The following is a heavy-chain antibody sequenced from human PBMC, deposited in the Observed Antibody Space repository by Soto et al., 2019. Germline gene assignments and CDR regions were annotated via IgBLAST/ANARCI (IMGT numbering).Heavy chain of an antibody. CDR3: ARRSISTSWPYYYYYYGMDV. CDR2: IKQDGSEK. J-gene: IGHJ6*02. CDR1: GFTFSSYW. V-gene: IGHV3-7*01. D-gene: IGHD2-2*01. Sequence: GGSLRLSCAASGFTFSSYWMSWVRQAPGKGLEWVANIKQDGSEKYYVDSVKGRFTISRDNAKNSLYLQMNSLRAEDTAVYYCARRSISTSWPYYYYYYGMDVWGQGTTVTVSS.